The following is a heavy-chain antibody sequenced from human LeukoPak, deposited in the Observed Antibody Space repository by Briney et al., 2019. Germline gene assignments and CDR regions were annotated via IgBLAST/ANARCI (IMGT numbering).Heavy chain of an antibody. CDR1: GGTFSSYA. D-gene: IGHD4-11*01. Sequence: GASVKVSCKASGGTFSSYAISWVRQAPGQGLEWMGGIIPIFGTANYAQKFQGRVTITTDESTSTAYMELSSLRSEDTAVYYYARFSNYRNWFDPWGQGTLVTVSS. J-gene: IGHJ5*02. V-gene: IGHV1-69*05. CDR2: IIPIFGTA. CDR3: ARFSNYRNWFDP.